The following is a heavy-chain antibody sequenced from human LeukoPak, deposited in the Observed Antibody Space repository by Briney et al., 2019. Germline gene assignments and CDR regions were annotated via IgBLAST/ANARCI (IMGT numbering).Heavy chain of an antibody. CDR3: AGDPYYGDYASFDS. CDR2: ITHSGGA. CDR1: GGSFSGYY. D-gene: IGHD4-17*01. J-gene: IGHJ4*02. Sequence: SETLSLTCAVYGGSFSGYYWIWIRQPPGKGLEWIGEITHSGGANYNPSLESRVSISLDTSKNQFSLNLSSVTAADTAVYYCAGDPYYGDYASFDSWGQGTLVTVSS. V-gene: IGHV4-34*01.